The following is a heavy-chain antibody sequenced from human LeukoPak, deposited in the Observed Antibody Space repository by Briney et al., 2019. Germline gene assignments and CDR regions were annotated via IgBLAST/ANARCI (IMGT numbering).Heavy chain of an antibody. D-gene: IGHD3-22*01. J-gene: IGHJ3*02. CDR1: GGSISSGDYY. V-gene: IGHV4-30-4*01. Sequence: SETLSLTCTVSGGSISSGDYYWSWIRQPPGKGLEWIGYIYYSGSTYYNPSLKSRVTISVDTSNNQFSLKLSSVTAADTAVYYCARVGSYPYDALEIWGQGTMVTVSS. CDR2: IYYSGST. CDR3: ARVGSYPYDALEI.